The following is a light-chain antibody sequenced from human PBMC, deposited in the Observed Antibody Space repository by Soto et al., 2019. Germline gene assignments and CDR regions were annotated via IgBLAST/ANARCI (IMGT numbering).Light chain of an antibody. J-gene: IGLJ1*01. Sequence: SYELIQPPSVSVSPGQTARITCSGDQLGSKYASWYQQKPGQSPVLVIYQDKKRPSGVPERFSGSNSGNTATLTISGTQAMDEADYYCQAWDSTTAVFGTGTKLTVL. CDR1: QLGSKY. CDR3: QAWDSTTAV. V-gene: IGLV3-1*01. CDR2: QDK.